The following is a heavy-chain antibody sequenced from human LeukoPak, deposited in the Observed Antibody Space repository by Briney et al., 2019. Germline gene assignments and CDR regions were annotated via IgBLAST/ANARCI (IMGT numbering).Heavy chain of an antibody. J-gene: IGHJ4*02. CDR1: GGSITSSSYY. D-gene: IGHD1-26*01. CDR3: ASQGWELARLDY. V-gene: IGHV4-39*01. Sequence: PSETLSLTCNVSGGSITSSSYYWGWIRQPPGKGLEWIGSIYYSGSTYYNPSVKSRVTISVDTSKNQFSLKLSSVTAADTAVYYCASQGWELARLDYWGQGTLVTVSS. CDR2: IYYSGST.